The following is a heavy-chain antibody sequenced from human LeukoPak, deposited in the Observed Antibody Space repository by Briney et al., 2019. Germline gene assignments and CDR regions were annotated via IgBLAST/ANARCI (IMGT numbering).Heavy chain of an antibody. Sequence: GASVKVSCKASGYTFTGYYIHWVRQAPGQGLEWMGGIIPIFGTANYAQKFQGRVTITTDESTSTAYMELSSLRSEDTAVYYCARARYNWNYDWFDPWGQGTLVTVSS. D-gene: IGHD1-7*01. V-gene: IGHV1-69*05. CDR3: ARARYNWNYDWFDP. CDR1: GYTFTGYY. CDR2: IIPIFGTA. J-gene: IGHJ5*02.